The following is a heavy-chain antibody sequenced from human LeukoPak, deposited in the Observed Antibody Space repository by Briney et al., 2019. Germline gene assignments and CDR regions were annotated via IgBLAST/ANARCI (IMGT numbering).Heavy chain of an antibody. Sequence: ASVKVSCKASGYSFTAYYMHWVRQAPGQGLEWMGWINPNSGGTNYAQKFQGRVTMTRDTSISTAYMELSRLRSDDTAVYYCARVGQQLAGVGWFDPWGQGTLVTVSS. D-gene: IGHD6-13*01. J-gene: IGHJ5*02. CDR1: GYSFTAYY. V-gene: IGHV1-2*02. CDR3: ARVGQQLAGVGWFDP. CDR2: INPNSGGT.